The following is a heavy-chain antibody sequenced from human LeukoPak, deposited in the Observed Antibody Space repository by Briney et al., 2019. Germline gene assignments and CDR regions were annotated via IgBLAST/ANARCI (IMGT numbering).Heavy chain of an antibody. V-gene: IGHV1-46*01. Sequence: ASVKVSCKASGYTFTGYYMHWVRQAPGQGLEWVGMINPSGGRTSYAQRFQGRVTVTTDTSTSTVYVQLSSLASEDTAVYYCARERRAWGEDFWGQGTLVTVSS. D-gene: IGHD3-16*01. CDR3: ARERRAWGEDF. CDR2: INPSGGRT. CDR1: GYTFTGYY. J-gene: IGHJ4*02.